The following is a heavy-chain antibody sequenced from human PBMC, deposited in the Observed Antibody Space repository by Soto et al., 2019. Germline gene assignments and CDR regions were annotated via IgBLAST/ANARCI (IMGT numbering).Heavy chain of an antibody. CDR1: GFTFGDYA. J-gene: IGHJ4*02. CDR2: IRSKAYGGTT. D-gene: IGHD6-6*01. Sequence: EVQLVESGGGLVKPGRSLRLSCTASGFTFGDYAMSWFRQAPGKGLEWVGFIRSKAYGGTTEYAASVKGRFTISRDDSKSIAYLQMNSLKTEDPAVYYCTRDLGYSSSAGSDYWGQGTLVTVSS. V-gene: IGHV3-49*05. CDR3: TRDLGYSSSAGSDY.